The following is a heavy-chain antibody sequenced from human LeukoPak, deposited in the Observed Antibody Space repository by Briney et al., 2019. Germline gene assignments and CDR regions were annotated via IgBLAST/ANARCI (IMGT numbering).Heavy chain of an antibody. Sequence: PSETLSLTCTVSGGSISSYYWSWIRQPAGKGLEWIGRIYTSGSTNYNPSLKSRVTMSVDTSKNQFSLKLSSVTAADTAVYYCARSRYCSSTSCYGGGDYYYYYMDVWGKGTTVTVSS. V-gene: IGHV4-4*07. J-gene: IGHJ6*03. D-gene: IGHD2-2*01. CDR2: IYTSGST. CDR3: ARSRYCSSTSCYGGGDYYYYYMDV. CDR1: GGSISSYY.